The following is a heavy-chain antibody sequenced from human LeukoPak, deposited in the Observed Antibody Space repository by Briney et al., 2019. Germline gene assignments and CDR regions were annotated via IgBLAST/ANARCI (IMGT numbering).Heavy chain of an antibody. J-gene: IGHJ6*03. D-gene: IGHD3/OR15-3a*01. V-gene: IGHV4-59*01. CDR1: GGSISSYY. CDR3: ARAGRDDDHWTGQKYNHYFLDV. CDR2: IYYSGST. Sequence: SETLSLTCTVSGGSISSYYWSWIRQPPGKGLEWIGYIYYSGSTNYNPSLKSRVTISVDTSKNQFSLKLSSVTAADTAVYYCARAGRDDDHWTGQKYNHYFLDVWGRGTTVTVSS.